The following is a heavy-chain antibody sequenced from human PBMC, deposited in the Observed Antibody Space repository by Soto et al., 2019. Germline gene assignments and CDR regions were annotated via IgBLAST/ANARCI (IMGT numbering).Heavy chain of an antibody. Sequence: QVQLVQSGPEVKKPGASVKVSCKASGYTFTSYGFSWVRQAPGQGLEWMGWISAYNGDTNYPQKFQARVTMTTDTSMSTAYLDLRSLRSDDTAVYYCARSSGTYPPSRYYYGLDVWGQGTTVTVSS. CDR2: ISAYNGDT. J-gene: IGHJ6*02. V-gene: IGHV1-18*01. D-gene: IGHD1-26*01. CDR1: GYTFTSYG. CDR3: ARSSGTYPPSRYYYGLDV.